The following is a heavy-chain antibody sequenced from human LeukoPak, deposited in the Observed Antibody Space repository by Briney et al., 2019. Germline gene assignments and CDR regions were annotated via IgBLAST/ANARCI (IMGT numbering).Heavy chain of an antibody. V-gene: IGHV3-23*01. J-gene: IGHJ4*02. CDR2: ISGSGGST. Sequence: GGSLRLSCVAPGFTFSSYAMSWVRQAPGKGLEWVSAISGSGGSTYYADSVKGRFTISRDNSKNTLYLQMNSLRAEDTAVYYCAKDLRVAGYCSSTSCYYFDYWGQGTLVTVSS. CDR3: AKDLRVAGYCSSTSCYYFDY. CDR1: GFTFSSYA. D-gene: IGHD2-2*01.